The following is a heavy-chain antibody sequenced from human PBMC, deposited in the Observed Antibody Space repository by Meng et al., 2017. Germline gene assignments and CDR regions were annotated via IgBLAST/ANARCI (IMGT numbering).Heavy chain of an antibody. Sequence: VRLVQFGAEVKRHGASVKVSCKASGYTFTSYYMHWVQQAPGQGLEWMGIINPSGGSTSYAQKFQGRVTMTRDTSTSTVYMELSSLRSEDTAVYYCARSRLGYCSGGSCYLLVQAWFDPWGQGTLVTVSS. CDR2: INPSGGST. D-gene: IGHD2-15*01. CDR3: ARSRLGYCSGGSCYLLVQAWFDP. CDR1: GYTFTSYY. V-gene: IGHV1-46*01. J-gene: IGHJ5*02.